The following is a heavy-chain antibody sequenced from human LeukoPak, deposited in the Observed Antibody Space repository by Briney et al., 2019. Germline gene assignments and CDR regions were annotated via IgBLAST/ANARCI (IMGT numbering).Heavy chain of an antibody. D-gene: IGHD3-10*01. CDR3: ARHIGSLWFGELSLFDY. CDR2: IYYSGST. V-gene: IGHV4-59*08. CDR1: GGSISSYY. Sequence: SETLSLTCTVSGGSISSYYWSWIRQPPGKGLEWIRYIYYSGSTNYNPSLKSRVTISVDTSKNQFSLKLSSVTAADTAVYYCARHIGSLWFGELSLFDYWGQGTLVTVSS. J-gene: IGHJ4*02.